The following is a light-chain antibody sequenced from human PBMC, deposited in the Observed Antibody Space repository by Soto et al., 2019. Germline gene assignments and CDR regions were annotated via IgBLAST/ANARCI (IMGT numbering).Light chain of an antibody. V-gene: IGKV3-11*01. CDR3: QQRSNWPLT. CDR2: DAS. J-gene: IGKJ4*02. CDR1: QSISSY. Sequence: DIVLTQSPATLSLSLGERATLSCRASQSISSYLAWYQQKPGQAPRLLIYDASNWATGIPARFSGSGSGTDFTLTISSLEPEDFAVYYCQQRSNWPLTFGRGTEVEIK.